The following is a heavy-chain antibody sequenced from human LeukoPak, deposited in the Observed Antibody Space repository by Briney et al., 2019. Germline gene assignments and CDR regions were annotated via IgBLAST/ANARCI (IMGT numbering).Heavy chain of an antibody. CDR2: INHSGST. D-gene: IGHD6-6*01. V-gene: IGHV4-34*01. J-gene: IGHJ3*02. CDR3: ARLSQIVAFDI. Sequence: SETLSLTCAVYGGSFSGYYWSWIRQPPGKGLEWIGEINHSGSTNYNPSLKSRVTISVDTSKNQFPLKLSSMTAADTAVYYCARLSQIVAFDIWGQGTMVTVSS. CDR1: GGSFSGYY.